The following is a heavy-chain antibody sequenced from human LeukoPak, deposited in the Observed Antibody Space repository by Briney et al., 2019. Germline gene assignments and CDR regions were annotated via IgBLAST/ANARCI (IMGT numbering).Heavy chain of an antibody. Sequence: GGSLRLSCAASGFTFSSYSMNWVRQAPGKGLEWVSYISSSSSTIYYADSVKGRFTISRDNANNSLYLQMNSLRAEDTAVYYCARVTGLRFMDVWGQGTTVTVSS. D-gene: IGHD5-12*01. CDR1: GFTFSSYS. CDR3: ARVTGLRFMDV. CDR2: ISSSSSTI. V-gene: IGHV3-48*01. J-gene: IGHJ6*02.